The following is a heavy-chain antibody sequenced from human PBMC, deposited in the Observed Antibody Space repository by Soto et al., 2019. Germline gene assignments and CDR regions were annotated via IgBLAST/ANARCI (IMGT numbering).Heavy chain of an antibody. J-gene: IGHJ3*02. CDR1: GFSLSTSGVA. V-gene: IGHV2-5*02. CDR2: VYGDDDK. Sequence: QITLKESGPTLVKHTQPLTLTCTFSGFSLSTSGVAVGRIRQAPGKALEWLALVYGDDDKRYSLSLKSRLTITKDTSDSQVVLTMTNMDPVDTATYYCAHSIGEGYVYAFDIWGQGTMVTVSS. D-gene: IGHD5-12*01. CDR3: AHSIGEGYVYAFDI.